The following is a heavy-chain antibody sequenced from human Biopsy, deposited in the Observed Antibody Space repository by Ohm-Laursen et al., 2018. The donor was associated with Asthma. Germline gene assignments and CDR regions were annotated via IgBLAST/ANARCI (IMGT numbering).Heavy chain of an antibody. V-gene: IGHV4-39*01. D-gene: IGHD6-13*01. Sequence: GTLSLTCTVGGAYIGSRDHHWSWIRQSPGTGLEWIGFVFWSGTTYYNPSLESRVTVSADTSKNQFSLKLTSVTAADTAVYYCVRGSSSWHHGPFHYYYGLDVWGQGTTATVSS. CDR3: VRGSSSWHHGPFHYYYGLDV. J-gene: IGHJ6*02. CDR1: GAYIGSRDHH. CDR2: VFWSGTT.